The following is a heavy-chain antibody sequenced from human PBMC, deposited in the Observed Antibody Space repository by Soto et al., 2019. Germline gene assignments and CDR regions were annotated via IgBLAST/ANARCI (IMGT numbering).Heavy chain of an antibody. CDR1: GGSISSYY. V-gene: IGHV4-59*08. CDR3: ARLGSSSGWEPNWFDP. J-gene: IGHJ5*02. D-gene: IGHD6-19*01. Sequence: QVQLQESGPGLVKPSETLSLTCTVSGGSISSYYWSWIRQPPGKGLEWIGYIYYSGSTNYNPSLKSRVTISVDTSKNRCSLKLSSVTAADTAVYYCARLGSSSGWEPNWFDPWGQGTLVTVSS. CDR2: IYYSGST.